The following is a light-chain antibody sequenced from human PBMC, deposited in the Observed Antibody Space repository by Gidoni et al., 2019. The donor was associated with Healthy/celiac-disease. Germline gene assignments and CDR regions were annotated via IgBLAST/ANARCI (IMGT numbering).Light chain of an antibody. V-gene: IGLV3-1*01. J-gene: IGLJ1*01. CDR3: QALDSSSLYV. Sequence: SYELTQPPSVSVSPGQTASITCSGGKLGDKYACWYQQQPGQSPVLVIYQDSKRPSVIPERFSGSNPGNTATLTISGTQAMDEADYSCQALDSSSLYVFGTWTKVT. CDR2: QDS. CDR1: KLGDKY.